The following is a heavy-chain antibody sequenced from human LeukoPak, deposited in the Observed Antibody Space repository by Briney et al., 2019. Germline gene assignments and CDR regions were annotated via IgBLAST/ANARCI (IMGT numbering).Heavy chain of an antibody. J-gene: IGHJ1*01. CDR1: GGSFSGYY. CDR3: ASQYYYGSGSYFATIKYFQH. V-gene: IGHV4-34*01. CDR2: INHRGST. Sequence: PSETLSLTCAVYGGSFSGYYWSWIRQPPGKGLEWIAEINHRGSTNYNPSLKSRVTISVDTSKNQFSLKLSSVTDADTAVYYCASQYYYGSGSYFATIKYFQHWGQGTLVTVSS. D-gene: IGHD3-10*01.